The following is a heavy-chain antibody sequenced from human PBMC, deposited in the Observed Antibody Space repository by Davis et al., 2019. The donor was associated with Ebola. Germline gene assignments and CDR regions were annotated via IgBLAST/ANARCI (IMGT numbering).Heavy chain of an antibody. D-gene: IGHD1-14*01. J-gene: IGHJ4*02. Sequence: PGGSLRLSCAASGFTFSSYAMSWVRQAPGKGLEWVSAISGSGGSTYYADSVKGRFTISRDNSKNTLYLQMGSLRAEDMAVYYCARTLGPAYFDYWGQGTLVTVSS. CDR3: ARTLGPAYFDY. CDR2: ISGSGGST. CDR1: GFTFSSYA. V-gene: IGHV3-23*01.